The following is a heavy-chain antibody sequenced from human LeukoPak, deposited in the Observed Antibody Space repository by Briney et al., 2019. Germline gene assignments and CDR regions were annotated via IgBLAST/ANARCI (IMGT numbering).Heavy chain of an antibody. CDR3: ARVQVLGTYDWFDP. V-gene: IGHV3-48*03. D-gene: IGHD4/OR15-4a*01. CDR1: GFTFSNYK. Sequence: GGSLRLSCAASGFTFSNYKMNWVRQAPGKGLEWVSYISSSGSIIYYSDSVKGRFTISRDNAKNTLYLQMNSLRAEDTAIYYCARVQVLGTYDWFDPWGQGTLVTASS. J-gene: IGHJ5*02. CDR2: ISSSGSII.